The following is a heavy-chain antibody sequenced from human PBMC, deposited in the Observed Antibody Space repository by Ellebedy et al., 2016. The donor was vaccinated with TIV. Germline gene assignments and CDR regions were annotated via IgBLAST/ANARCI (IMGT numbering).Heavy chain of an antibody. D-gene: IGHD1-1*01. CDR3: ARVLQLEVHYYGMDV. J-gene: IGHJ6*02. CDR2: IIPIFGTA. V-gene: IGHV1-69*13. CDR1: GGTFSSYA. Sequence: AASVKVSCKASGGTFSSYAISWVRQAPGQGLEWMGGIIPIFGTANYAQKFQDRVTNTAEESTSTAYMELSSLRSEDTAVYYCARVLQLEVHYYGMDVWGQGTTVTVSS.